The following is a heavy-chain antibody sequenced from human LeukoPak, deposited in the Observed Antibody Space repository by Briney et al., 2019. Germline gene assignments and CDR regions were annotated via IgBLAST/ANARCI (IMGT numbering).Heavy chain of an antibody. J-gene: IGHJ4*02. Sequence: PGGSLRLSCAASGFTFSSYWMHWVRQAPGKGLVWVSRINSDGSSTSYADSVKGRFTISRDNAKNSLYLQMNSLRAEDTALYYCAKDHNYYDSSGYFDYWGQGTLVTVSS. CDR2: INSDGSST. CDR3: AKDHNYYDSSGYFDY. V-gene: IGHV3-74*01. CDR1: GFTFSSYW. D-gene: IGHD3-22*01.